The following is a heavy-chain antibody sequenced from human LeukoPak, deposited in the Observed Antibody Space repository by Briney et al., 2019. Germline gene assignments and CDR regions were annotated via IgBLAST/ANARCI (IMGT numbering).Heavy chain of an antibody. D-gene: IGHD6-13*01. V-gene: IGHV4-59*08. CDR1: DDSFSSHY. J-gene: IGHJ3*02. CDR2: ISYIGST. Sequence: SETLSLTCAVSDDSFSSHYWTWIRQPPGKGLEWIGYISYIGSTNYNPSLKSRVTNSIDTSKNQFSLKLSSVTAADTAVYYCARRIAAAGGAFDIWGQGTMVTVSS. CDR3: ARRIAAAGGAFDI.